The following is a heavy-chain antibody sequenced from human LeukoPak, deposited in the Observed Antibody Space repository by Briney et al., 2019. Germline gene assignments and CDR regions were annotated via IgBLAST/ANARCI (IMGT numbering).Heavy chain of an antibody. CDR3: ARQPIYEAYFDF. CDR2: IKHDGSEK. D-gene: IGHD3-16*01. CDR1: GFPFDRYW. V-gene: IGHV3-7*01. J-gene: IGHJ4*02. Sequence: GSLRLSCVASGFPFDRYWMSWVRQAPGKGLEWVANIKHDGSEKNFVDSVKGRFTISRDNAENSLFLQMNSLRADDTAVYFCARQPIYEAYFDFWGQGTLVTVSS.